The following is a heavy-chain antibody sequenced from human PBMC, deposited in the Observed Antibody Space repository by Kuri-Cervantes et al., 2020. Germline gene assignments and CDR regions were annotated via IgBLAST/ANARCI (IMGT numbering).Heavy chain of an antibody. CDR1: GFTFSNSD. V-gene: IGHV3-19*01. D-gene: IGHD6-19*01. CDR2: VSWNGSRT. CDR3: ARGWASIAVGFDY. J-gene: IGHJ4*02. Sequence: GESLKISCAASGFTFSNSDMNWVRQAPGKGLEWVSGVSWNGSRTHYADSVKGRFIISRDNSRNFLYQQMNSLRAEDTAVYYCARGWASIAVGFDYWGQGTLVTVSS.